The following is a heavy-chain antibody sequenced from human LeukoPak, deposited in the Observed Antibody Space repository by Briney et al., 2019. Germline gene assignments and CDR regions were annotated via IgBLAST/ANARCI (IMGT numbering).Heavy chain of an antibody. CDR3: ASGSSSWRIDY. CDR2: IIPNSGGT. Sequence: ASVKVSCKASGYTFTGYYMHWVAQAPGQGLEWMGWIIPNSGGTNYAQKFQGRVTMTRDTSISTTYMDLSRLRSDDTAVYYCASGSSSWRIDYWGQGTLVTVSS. V-gene: IGHV1-2*02. CDR1: GYTFTGYY. D-gene: IGHD6-13*01. J-gene: IGHJ4*02.